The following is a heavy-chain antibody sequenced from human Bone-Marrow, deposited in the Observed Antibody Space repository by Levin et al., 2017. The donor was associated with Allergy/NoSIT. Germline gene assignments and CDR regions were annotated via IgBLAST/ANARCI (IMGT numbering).Heavy chain of an antibody. CDR2: MSYDEKNQ. J-gene: IGHJ6*02. Sequence: GESLKISCAASGFTFSYYGMHWVRQAPGKGLEWVALMSYDEKNQYYADSVKGRFTISRDNSKNTLYLQMNSLRPEDTAVYSCAKDTSYGDYRTYYYGMDVWGRGTTVTVSS. D-gene: IGHD4-17*01. CDR1: GFTFSYYG. CDR3: AKDTSYGDYRTYYYGMDV. V-gene: IGHV3-30*18.